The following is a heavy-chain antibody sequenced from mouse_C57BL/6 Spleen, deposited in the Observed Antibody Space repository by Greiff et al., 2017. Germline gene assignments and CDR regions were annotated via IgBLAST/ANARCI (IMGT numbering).Heavy chain of an antibody. CDR1: GFTFSDYG. CDR2: ISSGSSTI. CDR3: ARYYGSSQGDFDV. D-gene: IGHD1-1*01. Sequence: EVMLVESGGGLVKPGGSLTLSCAASGFTFSDYGMHWFRQAPEKGLVWVAYISSGSSTIYYAAPVKGRFTISRDNAKNTLCLQMTSLRSEDTAMYYCARYYGSSQGDFDVWGTGTTVTVSS. V-gene: IGHV5-17*01. J-gene: IGHJ1*03.